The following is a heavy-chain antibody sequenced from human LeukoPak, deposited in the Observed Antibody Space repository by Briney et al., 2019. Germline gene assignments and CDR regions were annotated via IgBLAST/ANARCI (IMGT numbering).Heavy chain of an antibody. CDR3: ARLMCSGGSCSGDY. D-gene: IGHD2-15*01. Sequence: PSETLSLTCTVSGGSISSSSYYWGWIRQPPGKGLDSIGSIYYSGSTYYNPSLKSRVTISVDTSKNQFSLELSSVTAADTAVYYCARLMCSGGSCSGDYWGQGTLVTVSS. J-gene: IGHJ4*02. CDR1: GGSISSSSYY. CDR2: IYYSGST. V-gene: IGHV4-39*01.